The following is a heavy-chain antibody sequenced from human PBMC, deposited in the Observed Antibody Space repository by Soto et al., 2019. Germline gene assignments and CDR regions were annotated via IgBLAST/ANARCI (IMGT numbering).Heavy chain of an antibody. V-gene: IGHV3-74*01. D-gene: IGHD1-26*01. CDR2: INSDGSST. CDR3: ARVPKGMGYDY. J-gene: IGHJ4*02. Sequence: GGSLRLSCAASGFTFSSYWMHWVRQAPGKGLVWVSRINSDGSSTSYADSVKGRFTISRDNAKNTLYLQMNSLRAEDTAVYYCARVPKGMGYDYWGQGTLVTVSS. CDR1: GFTFSSYW.